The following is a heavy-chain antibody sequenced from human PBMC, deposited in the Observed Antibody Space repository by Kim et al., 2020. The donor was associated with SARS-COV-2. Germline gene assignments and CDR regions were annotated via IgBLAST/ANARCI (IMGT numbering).Heavy chain of an antibody. V-gene: IGHV4-34*01. J-gene: IGHJ4*01. D-gene: IGHD3-22*01. CDR2: INHSGST. Sequence: SETLSLTCAVYGGSFSGYYWSWIRQPPGKGLEWIGEINHSGSTNYNPSLKSRVTISVDTSKNQFSLKLSSVTAADTAVYYCARSTDYYDSSGHSPYFDY. CDR3: ARSTDYYDSSGHSPYFDY. CDR1: GGSFSGYY.